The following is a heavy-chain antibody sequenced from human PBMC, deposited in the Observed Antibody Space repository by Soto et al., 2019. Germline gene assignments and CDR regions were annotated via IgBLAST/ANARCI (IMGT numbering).Heavy chain of an antibody. J-gene: IGHJ4*02. CDR2: ISSSSSYI. Sequence: PGGSLRLSCAASGFTFSSYSMNWVRQAPGKGLEWVSSISSSSSYIYYADSVKGRFTISRDNSKNTLYLQMNSLRAEDTAVYYCAKDGSETKRFYYWGQGTLVTVSS. CDR3: AKDGSETKRFYY. CDR1: GFTFSSYS. V-gene: IGHV3-21*04.